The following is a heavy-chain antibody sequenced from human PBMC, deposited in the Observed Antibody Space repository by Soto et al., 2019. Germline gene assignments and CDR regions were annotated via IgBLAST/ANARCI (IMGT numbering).Heavy chain of an antibody. D-gene: IGHD6-13*01. Sequence: PSETLSLTCAVSGGSISSSNWWSWVRQPPGKGLEWIGEIYHSGSTNYNPSLKSRVTISVDKSKNQFSLKLSSVTAADTAVYYCASRPDSSSWYYYYYGMDVWGQGTTVTVSS. J-gene: IGHJ6*02. V-gene: IGHV4-4*02. CDR1: GGSISSSNW. CDR3: ASRPDSSSWYYYYYGMDV. CDR2: IYHSGST.